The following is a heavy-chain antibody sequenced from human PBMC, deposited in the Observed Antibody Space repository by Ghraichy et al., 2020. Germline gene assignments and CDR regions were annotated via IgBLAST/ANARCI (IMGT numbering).Heavy chain of an antibody. CDR2: IYTSGST. CDR3: ADYDSSGAYFQH. Sequence: SKTLSLTCTVSGGSMNSYYWSWIRQPAGKGLEWIGRIYTSGSTNYNPSLKSRVTMSVDTSKNQFSLRLSSVTAADTAVYYCADYDSSGAYFQHWGQGTLVIVSS. J-gene: IGHJ1*01. D-gene: IGHD3-22*01. V-gene: IGHV4-4*07. CDR1: GGSMNSYY.